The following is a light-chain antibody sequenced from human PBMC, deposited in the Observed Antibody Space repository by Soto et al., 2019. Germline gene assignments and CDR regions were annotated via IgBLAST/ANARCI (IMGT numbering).Light chain of an antibody. CDR3: CAYVGSSSTYV. CDR2: EGS. J-gene: IGLJ1*01. V-gene: IGLV2-23*01. Sequence: QSALSQPASVSGSPGQSVTISCTGTSSDVGSYNRVSWYQQYPGKAPRVMIYEGSRRPSGVSDRFSGSKSGNTASLTISGLQAEDEADYYCCAYVGSSSTYVFGTGTKLTVL. CDR1: SSDVGSYNR.